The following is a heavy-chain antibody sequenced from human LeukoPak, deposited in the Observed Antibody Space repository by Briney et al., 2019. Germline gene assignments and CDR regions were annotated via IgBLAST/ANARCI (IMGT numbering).Heavy chain of an antibody. CDR3: ARRVGYCGGDNCYESDS. J-gene: IGHJ4*02. V-gene: IGHV4-39*01. CDR2: IYYSGST. Sequence: PSETLSLTCTVSGGSISSSSYYWGWIRQPPGKGLEWIGSIYYSGSTYYNPSLKSRVTISVDTSKNQFSLKLSSVTAADTAVYYCARRVGYCGGDNCYESDSWGQGTLVTVSS. CDR1: GGSISSSSYY. D-gene: IGHD2-21*02.